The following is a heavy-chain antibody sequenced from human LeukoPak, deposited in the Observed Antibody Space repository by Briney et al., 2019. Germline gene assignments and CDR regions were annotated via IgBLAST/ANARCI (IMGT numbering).Heavy chain of an antibody. V-gene: IGHV4-39*07. J-gene: IGHJ4*02. CDR3: ARAHYDSSGYYYRGPFDY. D-gene: IGHD3-22*01. Sequence: PSETLSLTCTVSGGSISSSSYYWGWIRQPPGKGLEWIGSIYYSGSTYYNPSLKSRVTISVDRSKNQFSLKLSSVTAADTAVYYCARAHYDSSGYYYRGPFDYWGQGTLVTVSS. CDR1: GGSISSSSYY. CDR2: IYYSGST.